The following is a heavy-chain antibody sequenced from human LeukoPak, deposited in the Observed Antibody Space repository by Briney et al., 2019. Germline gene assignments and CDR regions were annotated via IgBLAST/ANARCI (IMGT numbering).Heavy chain of an antibody. CDR1: GYTFTSYY. J-gene: IGHJ5*02. D-gene: IGHD3-22*01. Sequence: RASVKVSCKASGYTFTSYYMHWVRQAPGQGLEWMGIINPSGGSTSYAQKFQGRVTMTRDMSTSTVYMELSSLRSEDTAVYYCARDEYYYDSSGTNWFDPWGQGTLVTVSS. CDR3: ARDEYYYDSSGTNWFDP. V-gene: IGHV1-46*01. CDR2: INPSGGST.